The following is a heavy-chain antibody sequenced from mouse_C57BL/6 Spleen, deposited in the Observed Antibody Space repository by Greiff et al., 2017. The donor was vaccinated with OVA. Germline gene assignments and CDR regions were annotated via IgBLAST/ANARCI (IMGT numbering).Heavy chain of an antibody. CDR3: ARGTYSKGFDS. CDR2: ISSGSSTI. Sequence: EVKLMESGGGLVKPGGSLKLSCAASGFTFSDYGMHWVRQAPEKGLEWVAYISSGSSTIYYADTVKGRFTISRDNAKNTLFLQMTSLRSEDTAMYYCARGTYSKGFDSWGQGTTLTVSS. V-gene: IGHV5-17*01. CDR1: GFTFSDYG. D-gene: IGHD2-5*01. J-gene: IGHJ2*01.